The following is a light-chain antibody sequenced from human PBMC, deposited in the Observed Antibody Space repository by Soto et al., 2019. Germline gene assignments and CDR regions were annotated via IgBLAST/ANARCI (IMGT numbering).Light chain of an antibody. Sequence: QPALTQPPSASGSPGQSVTISCTGNSNDVGHSSFISWYQQHPGKGPKLIIYEVSKRPSGVPDRFSGSKSGNTASLSVSGLQDEDEADYFCNAQADNGKHVFGTGTKVTVL. CDR1: SNDVGHSSF. J-gene: IGLJ1*01. V-gene: IGLV2-8*01. CDR3: NAQADNGKHV. CDR2: EVS.